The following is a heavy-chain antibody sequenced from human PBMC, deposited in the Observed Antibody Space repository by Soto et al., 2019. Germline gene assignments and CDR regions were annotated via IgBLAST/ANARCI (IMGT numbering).Heavy chain of an antibody. Sequence: QVQLVQSGAEVKRPGASVKVSCKASGYMFTGFYLHWVRQAPGQGLEWMGWINPNNGVTTYAKNFQGRVTMTRDSSISTAYMELRSLRSDDTAVYYCARVVPGAEAWFGPWGQGTLVTVSS. CDR3: ARVVPGAEAWFGP. J-gene: IGHJ5*02. CDR1: GYMFTGFY. V-gene: IGHV1-2*02. D-gene: IGHD2-2*01. CDR2: INPNNGVT.